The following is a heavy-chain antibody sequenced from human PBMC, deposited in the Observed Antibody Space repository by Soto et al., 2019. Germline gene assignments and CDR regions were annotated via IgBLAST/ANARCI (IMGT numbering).Heavy chain of an antibody. V-gene: IGHV1-18*04. CDR1: GYTFTSHG. D-gene: IGHD3-3*01. J-gene: IGHJ6*02. CDR3: ARENDFYYYGMDV. CDR2: ISAHNGNT. Sequence: ASVKVSCKASGYTFTSHGITWVRQAPGQGLEWMGWISAHNGNTNYEQRLQGRVTMTTDTPTSTAYMELRSLRSDDTALYYCARENDFYYYGMDVRGQGTTVTVSS.